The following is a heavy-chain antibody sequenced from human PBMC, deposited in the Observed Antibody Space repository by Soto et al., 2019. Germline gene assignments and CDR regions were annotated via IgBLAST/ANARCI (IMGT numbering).Heavy chain of an antibody. CDR1: GFTFSNAW. CDR3: TTDLDYGSGCYMDV. CDR2: IKSKTDGGKT. V-gene: IGHV3-15*01. Sequence: GGSLRLSCAASGFTFSNAWMSWVRQAPGKGLEWVGRIKSKTDGGKTDYAAPVKGRFTISRDDSKNTLYLQMNSLKTEDTAVYYCTTDLDYGSGCYMDVWGKGTTVTVSS. D-gene: IGHD3-10*01. J-gene: IGHJ6*04.